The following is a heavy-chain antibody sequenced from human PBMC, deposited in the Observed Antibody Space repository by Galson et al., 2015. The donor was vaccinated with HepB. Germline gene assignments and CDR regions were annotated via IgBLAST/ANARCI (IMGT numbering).Heavy chain of an antibody. J-gene: IGHJ4*02. V-gene: IGHV3-23*01. CDR3: AKRSERGIYSPSDS. Sequence: SLRLSCAASGFTFNNYAMRWVRQAPGKGLECVSFISGSGGSTYYADSVNGRFTISRDNPKYTLYLQMDSLRAEDTAVYYCAKRSERGIYSPSDSCGQGTLVTVSS. D-gene: IGHD2-21*01. CDR1: GFTFNNYA. CDR2: ISGSGGST.